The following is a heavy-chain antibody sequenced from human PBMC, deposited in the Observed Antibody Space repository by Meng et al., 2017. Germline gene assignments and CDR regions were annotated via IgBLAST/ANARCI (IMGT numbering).Heavy chain of an antibody. Sequence: GGSLLSCAASGFTFSSYSMNWVRQAPGKGLEWVSYISSSGSTIYYADSVKGRFTISRDNAKNSLYLQMNSLRAEDTAVYYCASGGYYYDSSSARDYWGQGTLVTVSS. V-gene: IGHV3-48*04. CDR1: GFTFSSYS. CDR2: ISSSGSTI. J-gene: IGHJ4*01. D-gene: IGHD3-22*01. CDR3: ASGGYYYDSSSARDY.